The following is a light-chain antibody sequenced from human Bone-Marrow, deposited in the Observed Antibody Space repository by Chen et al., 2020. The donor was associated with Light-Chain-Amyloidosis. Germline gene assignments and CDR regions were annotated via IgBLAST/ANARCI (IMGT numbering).Light chain of an antibody. J-gene: IGLJ1*01. CDR3: SSYTITNTLV. Sequence: QSALTQPPSVSGSPGQAITISCTGTSSDVGGDNHVSWYQQHPDKAPKLMIYEATNRPSWVPDRFSGSKSDNTASMTISGLQTEDEADYFCSSYTITNTLVFGSGTRVTVL. V-gene: IGLV2-14*01. CDR1: SSDVGGDNH. CDR2: EAT.